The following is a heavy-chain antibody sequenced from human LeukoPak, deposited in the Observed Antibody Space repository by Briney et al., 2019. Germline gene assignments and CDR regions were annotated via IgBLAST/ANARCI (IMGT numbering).Heavy chain of an antibody. V-gene: IGHV3-23*01. CDR1: GFTFSNYA. J-gene: IGHJ6*03. CDR3: AKSGCSRRDYMDV. Sequence: GGSLRHSSADSGFTFSNYAISWVRQAPGKGLEWVSLVGGSGGSTFYADSVKGRFTISRDNSTNTLYLEMNSLRADDTAVYYCAKSGCSRRDYMDVWGQGPMVTVSS. D-gene: IGHD2-15*01. CDR2: VGGSGGST.